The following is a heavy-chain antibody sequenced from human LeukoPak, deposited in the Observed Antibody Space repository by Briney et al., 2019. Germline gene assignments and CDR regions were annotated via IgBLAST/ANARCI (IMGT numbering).Heavy chain of an antibody. CDR2: ISSGSNYI. CDR1: EFPFSSYS. D-gene: IGHD3-9*01. Sequence: GGSLRLSCAASEFPFSSYSMNWVRQAPGKGLEWVSSISSGSNYIYYADSVKGRFTISRDNAKKSLYLQMNSLRAEDTAVYYCARDRANCDWLLSAYYYYGMDVWGQGTTVTVSS. V-gene: IGHV3-21*01. J-gene: IGHJ6*02. CDR3: ARDRANCDWLLSAYYYYGMDV.